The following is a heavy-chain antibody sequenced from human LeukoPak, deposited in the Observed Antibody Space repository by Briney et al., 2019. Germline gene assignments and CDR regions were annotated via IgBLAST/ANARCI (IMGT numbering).Heavy chain of an antibody. CDR2: IYTSGNT. CDR1: GGSISSYY. J-gene: IGHJ4*02. D-gene: IGHD3-16*02. CDR3: ARGTVDDYVWGSYRLGSDY. V-gene: IGHV4-4*07. Sequence: SETLSLTCTVSGGSISSYYWSWIRQPAGKGLEWIGHIYTSGNTNYNPSLKSRVAMSVDTSKNQFSLKLSSVTAADTAVYYCARGTVDDYVWGSYRLGSDYWGQGTLVTVSS.